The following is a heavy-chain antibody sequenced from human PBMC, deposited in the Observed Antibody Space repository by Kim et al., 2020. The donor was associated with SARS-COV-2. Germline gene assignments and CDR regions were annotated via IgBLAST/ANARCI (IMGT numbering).Heavy chain of an antibody. D-gene: IGHD3-3*01. Sequence: GGSLRLSCAASGFTFSNAWMSWVRQAPGKGLEWVGRIKSKTDGGTTDYAAPVKGRFTISRDDSKNTLYLQMNSLKTEDTAVYYCTTGSYDFWSGYYTLAFDIWGQGTMVTVSS. CDR2: IKSKTDGGTT. V-gene: IGHV3-15*01. CDR3: TTGSYDFWSGYYTLAFDI. CDR1: GFTFSNAW. J-gene: IGHJ3*02.